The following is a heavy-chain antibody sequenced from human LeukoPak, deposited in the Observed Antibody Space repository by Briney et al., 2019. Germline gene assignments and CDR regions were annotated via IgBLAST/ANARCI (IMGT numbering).Heavy chain of an antibody. V-gene: IGHV3-23*01. CDR1: GFTFSSYA. CDR2: ISGSGGST. Sequence: GGSLRLSCAASGFTFSSYAMSWVRQAPGKGLEWVSAISGSGGSTYYADSVKGRFTISRDNSKNTLYPQMNSLRAEDTAVYYCAAYGFGYCSSTSCYTTREFDYWGQGTLVTVSS. CDR3: AAYGFGYCSSTSCYTTREFDY. D-gene: IGHD2-2*02. J-gene: IGHJ4*02.